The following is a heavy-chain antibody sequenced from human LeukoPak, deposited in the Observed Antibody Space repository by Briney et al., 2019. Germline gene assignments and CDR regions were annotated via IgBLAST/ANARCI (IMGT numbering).Heavy chain of an antibody. CDR3: AKDWAVVVPAVWVGLDY. J-gene: IGHJ4*02. V-gene: IGHV3-23*01. Sequence: PGGSLRLYCAASGFTFSTYAMTWVRQAPGKGLEWVAGISFSGGSTDYADSVKGRFAISRDNSKNRLYLQMNSLRVEDTAVYYCAKDWAVVVPAVWVGLDYWGQGTLVTVSS. CDR1: GFTFSTYA. CDR2: ISFSGGST. D-gene: IGHD2-2*01.